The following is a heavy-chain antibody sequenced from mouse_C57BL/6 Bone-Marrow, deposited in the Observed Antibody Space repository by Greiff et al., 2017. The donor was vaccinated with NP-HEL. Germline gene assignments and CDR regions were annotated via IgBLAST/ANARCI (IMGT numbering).Heavy chain of an antibody. J-gene: IGHJ3*01. CDR3: ALLRGFAY. CDR1: GFTFSSYA. Sequence: EVMLVESGGGLVKPGGSLKLSCAASGFTFSSYAMSWVRQTPEKRLEWVATISDGGSYTYYPDNVKGRFTISRDNAKNNLYLQMSHLKSEDTAMYYCALLRGFAYWGQGTLVTVSA. CDR2: ISDGGSYT. V-gene: IGHV5-4*03. D-gene: IGHD1-1*01.